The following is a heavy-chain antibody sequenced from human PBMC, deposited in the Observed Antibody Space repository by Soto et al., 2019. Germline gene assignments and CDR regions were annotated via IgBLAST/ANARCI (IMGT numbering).Heavy chain of an antibody. Sequence: EVQLVESGGGLVQPGGSLRLSCAASGFTFSSYSMNWVRQAPGKGLEWVSYISSSSSTIYYADSVKGRFTISRDNAKNSLYLQMNSLRDEDTAVYYCARDQPRPLRGGGLDYWGQGTLVTVSS. CDR2: ISSSSSTI. V-gene: IGHV3-48*02. CDR3: ARDQPRPLRGGGLDY. D-gene: IGHD3-10*01. CDR1: GFTFSSYS. J-gene: IGHJ4*02.